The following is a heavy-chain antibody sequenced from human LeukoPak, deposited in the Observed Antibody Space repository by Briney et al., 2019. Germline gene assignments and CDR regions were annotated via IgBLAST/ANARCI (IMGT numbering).Heavy chain of an antibody. Sequence: PGGALRLSCAASGFTFRSYWMSWVRQAPGKGLEWIGSIYSSGSTYYNASLQSRVTISIETSKNQISLRLNSVTAADTAIYYCAKSGGYGLIDYWGQGTLVTVSS. CDR2: IYSSGST. CDR3: AKSGGYGLIDY. J-gene: IGHJ4*02. CDR1: GFTFRSYW. D-gene: IGHD1-26*01. V-gene: IGHV4-59*05.